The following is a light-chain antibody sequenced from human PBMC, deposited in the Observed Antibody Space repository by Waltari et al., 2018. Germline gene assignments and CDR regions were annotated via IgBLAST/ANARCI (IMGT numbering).Light chain of an antibody. CDR2: DAS. J-gene: IGKJ3*01. CDR1: QDIRNY. V-gene: IGKV1-33*01. Sequence: DIQMTQTPSSLSASVGDRVTITCRASQDIRNYLLWYLQKPGKAPKLLIYDASNLKSGVPSRFSGSGSGTHFVFTITSLQPEDSGTYYCQQCDSLPLTFGPGTKVNIQ. CDR3: QQCDSLPLT.